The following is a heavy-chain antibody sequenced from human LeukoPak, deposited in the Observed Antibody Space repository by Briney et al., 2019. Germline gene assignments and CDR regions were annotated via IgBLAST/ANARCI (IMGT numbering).Heavy chain of an antibody. V-gene: IGHV4-30-2*01. J-gene: IGHJ6*02. D-gene: IGHD3-10*01. Sequence: SETLSLTCAVSGGSISSGGYSWSWIRQPPGKGLEWIGYIYHSGSTYYNPSLKSRVTISVDTSKNQFSLKLSSVTAADTAVYYCARQRRGVIIILDYYYGMDVWGQGTTVTVSS. CDR1: GGSISSGGYS. CDR2: IYHSGST. CDR3: ARQRRGVIIILDYYYGMDV.